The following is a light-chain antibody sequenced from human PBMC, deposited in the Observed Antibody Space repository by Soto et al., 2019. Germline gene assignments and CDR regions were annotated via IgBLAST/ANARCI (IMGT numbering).Light chain of an antibody. V-gene: IGLV2-14*01. J-gene: IGLJ1*01. CDR3: SSYTSSVSHV. Sequence: ALTQPASVSGSPGQSITISCTGTYSDVGAYNYVCWHQQHPGKAPKLLFYDVSSRPSGVSNRFSASKSGNMAFLTISGLQAEDEADYYCSSYTSSVSHVFGTGTKVTVL. CDR2: DVS. CDR1: YSDVGAYNY.